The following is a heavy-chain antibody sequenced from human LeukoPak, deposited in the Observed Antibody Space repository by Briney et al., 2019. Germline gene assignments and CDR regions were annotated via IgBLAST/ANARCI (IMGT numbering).Heavy chain of an antibody. J-gene: IGHJ5*02. Sequence: SETLSLTCTVSGGSISSGSYYWSWIRQPAGKGLEWIGRIYTSGSTNYNPSLKSRVTISVDTSKNQFSLKLSSVTAADTAVYYCARDIGYCSSTSCPRVVNWFDPWGQGTLVTVSS. CDR3: ARDIGYCSSTSCPRVVNWFDP. CDR1: GGSISSGSYY. CDR2: IYTSGST. V-gene: IGHV4-61*02. D-gene: IGHD2-2*01.